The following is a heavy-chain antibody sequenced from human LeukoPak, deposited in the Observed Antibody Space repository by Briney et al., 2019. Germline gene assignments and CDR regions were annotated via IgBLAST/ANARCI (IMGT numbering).Heavy chain of an antibody. CDR3: AKGLWELLWFDP. Sequence: GGSLRLSCAASGFTFSSYAMSWVRQAPGKGLEWVSAISGSGGSTYYADSVKGRFTISRDNSKNTLYLQVNSLRAEDTAVYYCAKGLWELLWFDPWGQGTLVTVSP. CDR2: ISGSGGST. V-gene: IGHV3-23*01. D-gene: IGHD1-26*01. J-gene: IGHJ5*02. CDR1: GFTFSSYA.